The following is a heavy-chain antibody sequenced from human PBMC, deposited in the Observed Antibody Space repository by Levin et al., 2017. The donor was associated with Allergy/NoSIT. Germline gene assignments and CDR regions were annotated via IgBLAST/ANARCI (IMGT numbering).Heavy chain of an antibody. Sequence: SETLSLTCTVSGGSIISINYYWGWIRQPPGKGLEWIGSIYYTGSSHYNPSLKSRVTISVDTSKDHFSLYLTSVTAADTAVYFCARNTSVEYFDPWGQGTLVTVSS. CDR2: IYYTGSS. CDR3: ARNTSVEYFDP. J-gene: IGHJ5*02. V-gene: IGHV4-39*02. D-gene: IGHD3-3*01. CDR1: GGSIISINYY.